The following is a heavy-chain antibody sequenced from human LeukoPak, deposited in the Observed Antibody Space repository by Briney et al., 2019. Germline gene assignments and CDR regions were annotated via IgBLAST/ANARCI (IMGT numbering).Heavy chain of an antibody. V-gene: IGHV4-38-2*02. CDR3: ARGTMTAVGFWFDP. J-gene: IGHJ5*02. D-gene: IGHD3-22*01. CDR1: GYSISSGYY. CDR2: IYHSGST. Sequence: PSETLSLTCTVSGYSISSGYYWGWIRQPPGKGLEWIGSIYHSGSTYYNPSLKSRVTISVDTSKNQFSLKLSSVTAADTAVYYCARGTMTAVGFWFDPWGQGTLVTVSS.